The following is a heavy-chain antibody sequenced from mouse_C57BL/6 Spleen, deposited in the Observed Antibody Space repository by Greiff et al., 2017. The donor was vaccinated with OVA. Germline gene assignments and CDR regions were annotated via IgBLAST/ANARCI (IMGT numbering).Heavy chain of an antibody. V-gene: IGHV14-2*01. D-gene: IGHD1-1*01. J-gene: IGHJ1*03. CDR1: GFNIKDYY. CDR2: IDPEDGET. Sequence: EVQLQQSGAELVKPGASVKLSCTASGFNIKDYYMHWVKKRTEQGLEWIGRIDPEDGETKYAPKFQGKATITADTSSNTAYLQLSSLTSEDTAVYYCASLIITTVVAHWYFDVWGTGTTVTVSS. CDR3: ASLIITTVVAHWYFDV.